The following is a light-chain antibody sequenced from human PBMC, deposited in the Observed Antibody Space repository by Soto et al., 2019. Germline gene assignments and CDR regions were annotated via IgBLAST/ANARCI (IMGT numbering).Light chain of an antibody. V-gene: IGKV1-39*01. CDR3: QQTHKTPFT. J-gene: IGKJ3*01. Sequence: DIQMTQSPPSLSASVGDRVTITCQASQDISNYLNWYQQKPGKAPKLLIYAASSLQDGVPPRFTGSGSGTDFALTISSLQPEDFATYYCQQTHKTPFTFGPGTKVDI. CDR2: AAS. CDR1: QDISNY.